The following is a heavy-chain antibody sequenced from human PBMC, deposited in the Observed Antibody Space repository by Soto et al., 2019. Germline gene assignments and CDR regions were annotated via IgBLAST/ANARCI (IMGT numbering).Heavy chain of an antibody. V-gene: IGHV1-18*03. Sequence: GASVKVSCKASGYTFTSYGICWVRQAPGQGLEWMGWISAYNGNTNYAQKLQGRVTMTTDTSTSTAYMELRSLRSDDMAVYYCARGRYFDWSPYYYYMDVWGKGTTVTVSS. CDR2: ISAYNGNT. J-gene: IGHJ6*03. CDR1: GYTFTSYG. CDR3: ARGRYFDWSPYYYYMDV. D-gene: IGHD3-9*01.